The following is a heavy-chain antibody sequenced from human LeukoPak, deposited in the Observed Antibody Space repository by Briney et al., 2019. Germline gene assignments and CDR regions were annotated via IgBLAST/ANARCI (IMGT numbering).Heavy chain of an antibody. V-gene: IGHV3-7*01. CDR3: ARSSGWFLTD. D-gene: IGHD6-19*01. J-gene: IGHJ3*01. CDR2: IKQDGSGK. CDR1: GFIFSTYW. Sequence: GGSLRLSCAASGFIFSTYWMTWVRQAPGKGLEWVANIKQDGSGKYYVDSVQGRFTISRDNAKNSLYLQMNSLRAEDTAVYYCARSSGWFLTDWGQGTMVTVSS.